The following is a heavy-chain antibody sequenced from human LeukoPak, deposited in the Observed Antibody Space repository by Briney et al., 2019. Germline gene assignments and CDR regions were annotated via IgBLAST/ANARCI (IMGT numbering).Heavy chain of an antibody. CDR2: IYYSGDI. Sequence: PSETLSLTCTVSGCSISSYYWIWIRQPPGKELEWIGYIYYSGDINYNPSLKSRVTISVDMSKNQFSLKVISVTAADTAVYYCAREAGNYRSVIFDYWGQGTLVTVSS. J-gene: IGHJ4*02. D-gene: IGHD3-16*02. CDR3: AREAGNYRSVIFDY. V-gene: IGHV4-59*01. CDR1: GCSISSYY.